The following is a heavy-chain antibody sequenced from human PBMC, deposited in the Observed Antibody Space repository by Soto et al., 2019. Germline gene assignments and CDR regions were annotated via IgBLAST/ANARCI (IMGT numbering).Heavy chain of an antibody. J-gene: IGHJ4*02. V-gene: IGHV4-4*02. CDR2: IHHTGST. CDR3: AKSWELRRFFAS. Sequence: QVQLQESGPGLVKPSGTLSLTCAVSGASIISENWWTWVRQSPGKGLEGIGEIHHTGSTTYNPSLDSRVTMSVDKSKNHFSLILSSVTAADTALYYCAKSWELRRFFASWGQGTLVTVSS. CDR1: GASIISENW. D-gene: IGHD1-26*01.